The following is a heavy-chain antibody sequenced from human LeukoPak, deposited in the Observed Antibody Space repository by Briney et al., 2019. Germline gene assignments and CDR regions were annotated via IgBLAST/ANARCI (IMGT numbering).Heavy chain of an antibody. J-gene: IGHJ4*02. D-gene: IGHD3-22*01. CDR2: IYSSGNT. CDR1: GDSISSGRNY. Sequence: KPSETLSLTCSVSGDSISSGRNYWGWIRQSPGKGLEWIASIYSSGNTHSNPSLKSRVSISVDTSKNQVSLKLSSVTAADTAVYYCATLTDSSYFDYWGQGTLVTVSS. CDR3: ATLTDSSYFDY. V-gene: IGHV4-39*01.